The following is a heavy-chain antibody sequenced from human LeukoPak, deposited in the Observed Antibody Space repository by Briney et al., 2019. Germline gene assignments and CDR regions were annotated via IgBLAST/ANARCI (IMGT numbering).Heavy chain of an antibody. Sequence: GRSLRLSCAASGFTFSSYGMHWVRQAPGKGLEWVGVIWYDGSNRYYADSVKGRFTISRDNSKNTLYLQMNSLRAEDTAVYYCARIYGSGSSKSDNFDYWGQGTLVTVSS. CDR2: IWYDGSNR. CDR3: ARIYGSGSSKSDNFDY. D-gene: IGHD3-10*01. CDR1: GFTFSSYG. V-gene: IGHV3-33*01. J-gene: IGHJ4*02.